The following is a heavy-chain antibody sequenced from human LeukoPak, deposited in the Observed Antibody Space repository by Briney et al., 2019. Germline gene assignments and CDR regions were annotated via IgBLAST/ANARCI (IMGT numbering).Heavy chain of an antibody. V-gene: IGHV1-2*06. D-gene: IGHD3-22*01. J-gene: IGHJ4*02. Sequence: ASVKVSCKASGYTFTGYYMHWVRQAPGQGLEWMGRINPNSGGTNYAQKFQGRVTMTRDTSISTAYMELSRLRSDDTAVYYCARGNSIYDSSGYPNDYWGQGTLVTVSS. CDR3: ARGNSIYDSSGYPNDY. CDR2: INPNSGGT. CDR1: GYTFTGYY.